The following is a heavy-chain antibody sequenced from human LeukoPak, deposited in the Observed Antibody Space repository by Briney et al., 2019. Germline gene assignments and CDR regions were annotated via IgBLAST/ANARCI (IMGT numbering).Heavy chain of an antibody. CDR3: ARELTFCTSISGPLYHY. CDR2: INPNNGGT. Sequence: ASVTLSCKASGYKFTDYYVHWVRQAPGQGLEWMGWINPNNGGTTYAQKFHGRVTMTRDTSITTAYMELNSLTSDDTAVYYCARELTFCTSISGPLYHYWGQGTLVTVSS. V-gene: IGHV1-2*02. CDR1: GYKFTDYY. D-gene: IGHD2-2*01. J-gene: IGHJ4*02.